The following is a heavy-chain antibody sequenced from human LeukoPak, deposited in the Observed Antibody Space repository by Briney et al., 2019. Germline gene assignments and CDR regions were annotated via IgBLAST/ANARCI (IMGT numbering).Heavy chain of an antibody. CDR2: ISSSGSTI. D-gene: IGHD5-12*01. J-gene: IGHJ4*02. Sequence: GGSLRLSCAASGFTFSSYTMNWVRQAPGKGLEWVSYISSSGSTIYYADSVKGRFTISRDNAKSSLYLQLNSLRAEDTAVYYCASSRWLRHFDYWGQGTLVTVSS. CDR3: ASSRWLRHFDY. V-gene: IGHV3-48*04. CDR1: GFTFSSYT.